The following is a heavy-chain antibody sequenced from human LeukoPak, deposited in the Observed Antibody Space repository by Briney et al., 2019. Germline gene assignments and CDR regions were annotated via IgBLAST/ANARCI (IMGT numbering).Heavy chain of an antibody. D-gene: IGHD2-21*02. Sequence: PSETLSLTCTVSGACMSTSDYYRAWLRQPPGKGLEWIGTIYYTGGTRYNPSLKSRVTISGDTSKNQFSLKLTSVTAADTAVYYCTRIPYGDFLGWLDTWGQGTLVTVSS. V-gene: IGHV4-39*01. CDR3: TRIPYGDFLGWLDT. CDR1: GACMSTSDYY. CDR2: IYYTGGT. J-gene: IGHJ5*02.